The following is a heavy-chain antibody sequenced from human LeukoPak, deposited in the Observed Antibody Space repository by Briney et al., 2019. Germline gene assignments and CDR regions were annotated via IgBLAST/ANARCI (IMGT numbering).Heavy chain of an antibody. D-gene: IGHD6-13*01. V-gene: IGHV3-49*04. CDR2: IRSKAYGGTT. J-gene: IGHJ4*02. Sequence: GGSLRLSRTASGFTFGDYAMSWVRQAPGKGPEGVGFIRSKAYGGTTEYAASVKGRFTISRDDSKSIAYLQMNSLKTEGTAVYYCTRYRQLIDYWGQGTLVTVSS. CDR1: GFTFGDYA. CDR3: TRYRQLIDY.